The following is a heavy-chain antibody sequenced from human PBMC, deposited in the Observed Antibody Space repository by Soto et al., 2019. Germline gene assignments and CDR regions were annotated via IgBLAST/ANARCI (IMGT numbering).Heavy chain of an antibody. V-gene: IGHV3-23*01. D-gene: IGHD3-10*01. CDR3: AKGSMVRGVNYYFDY. Sequence: GGSLRLSCAASGFTFSNYAMSWVRQAPGKGLEWVSVISGSGGSTYHADSVKGRFTTSRDNSKNTLFLQMNSLRAEDTAVYYCAKGSMVRGVNYYFDYWGQGTPVTVSS. J-gene: IGHJ4*02. CDR2: ISGSGGST. CDR1: GFTFSNYA.